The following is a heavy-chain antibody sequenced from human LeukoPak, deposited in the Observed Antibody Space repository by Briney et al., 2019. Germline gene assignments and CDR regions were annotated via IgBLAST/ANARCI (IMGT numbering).Heavy chain of an antibody. V-gene: IGHV4-59*01. D-gene: IGHD3-16*02. CDR2: IYYSGST. CDR3: ARAYYDYVWGSYLDY. CDR1: GGSISSYY. J-gene: IGHJ4*02. Sequence: SETLSLTCTVSGGSISSYYWSWVRQPPGKGLEWIGYIYYSGSTNYNPSPKSRVTISVDTSKNQFSLKLSSVTAADTAVYYCARAYYDYVWGSYLDYWGQGTLVTVSS.